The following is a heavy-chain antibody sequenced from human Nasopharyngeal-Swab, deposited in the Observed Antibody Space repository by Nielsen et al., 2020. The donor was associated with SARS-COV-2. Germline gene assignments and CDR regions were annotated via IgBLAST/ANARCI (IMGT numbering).Heavy chain of an antibody. V-gene: IGHV1-24*01. Sequence: ASVKVSCKVSGYTLTELSMHWVRQAPGQGLEWMGGFDPEDGETIYAQKFQGRVTMTEDTSTDTAYMELSSLRSEDTAVYYCATTSALTIAVGGEGAFDIWGQGTMVTVSS. CDR1: GYTLTELS. CDR2: FDPEDGET. CDR3: ATTSALTIAVGGEGAFDI. D-gene: IGHD6-19*01. J-gene: IGHJ3*02.